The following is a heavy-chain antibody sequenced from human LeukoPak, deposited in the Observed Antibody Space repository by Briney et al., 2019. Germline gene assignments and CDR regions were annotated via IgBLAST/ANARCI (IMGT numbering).Heavy chain of an antibody. CDR1: GFTFTSYA. D-gene: IGHD6-6*01. V-gene: IGHV3-30*04. Sequence: GGSLRLSCAASGFTFTSYAMHWVRQAPGKGLEWVAVISYDGSNKYYADSVKGRFTISRDNAKNSLYLQMNSLRAEDTAVYYCARGVSYSSSLDYWGQGTPVTVSS. CDR2: ISYDGSNK. CDR3: ARGVSYSSSLDY. J-gene: IGHJ4*02.